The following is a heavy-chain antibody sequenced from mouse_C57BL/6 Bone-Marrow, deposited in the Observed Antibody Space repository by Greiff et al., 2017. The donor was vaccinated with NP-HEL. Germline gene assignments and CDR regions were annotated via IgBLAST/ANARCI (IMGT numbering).Heavy chain of an antibody. CDR1: GYTFTSYW. J-gene: IGHJ3*01. Sequence: VKLQQPGAELVRPGTSVKLSCKASGYTFTSYWMHWVKQRPGQGLEWIGVIDPSDSYTNYNQKFKGKATLTVDTSSSTAYMQLSSLTSEDSAVYYCARGGLDSSGYVLAYWGQGTLVTVSA. CDR2: IDPSDSYT. V-gene: IGHV1-59*01. D-gene: IGHD3-2*02. CDR3: ARGGLDSSGYVLAY.